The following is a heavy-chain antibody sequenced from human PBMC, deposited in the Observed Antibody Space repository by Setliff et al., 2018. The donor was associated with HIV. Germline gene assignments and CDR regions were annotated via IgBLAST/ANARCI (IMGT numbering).Heavy chain of an antibody. V-gene: IGHV3-23*01. J-gene: IGHJ4*02. D-gene: IGHD5-12*01. CDR1: GFTFEDYG. CDR2: ISGSGGST. CDR3: AKDPRAAVATICDY. Sequence: PGGSLRLSCAASGFTFEDYGMSWVRQVPGKGLEWVSAISGSGGSTYYADSVKGRFTISRDNSKNTLYLQMNSLRAEDTAVYYCAKDPRAAVATICDYWGQGTLVTVSS.